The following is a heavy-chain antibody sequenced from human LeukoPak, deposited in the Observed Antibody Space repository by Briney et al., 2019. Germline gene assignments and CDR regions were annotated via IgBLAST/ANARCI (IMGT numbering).Heavy chain of an antibody. CDR1: GFTFSSYG. V-gene: IGHV3-30*03. D-gene: IGHD3-22*01. Sequence: GGSLRISCGASGFTFSSYGMHWVRQAPGKGLEWMAFISYDGSNKYYADSVKGRFTISRDNSKNTLYLQMNGLRAEDTAVYYCASLSSAGSGGFDYWGQGTLVTVSS. J-gene: IGHJ4*02. CDR3: ASLSSAGSGGFDY. CDR2: ISYDGSNK.